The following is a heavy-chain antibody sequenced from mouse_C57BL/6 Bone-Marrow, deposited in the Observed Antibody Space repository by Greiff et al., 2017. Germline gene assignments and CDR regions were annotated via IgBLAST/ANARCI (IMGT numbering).Heavy chain of an antibody. J-gene: IGHJ4*01. CDR2: IYPGNSDT. CDR3: TGTTVVAYYAMDY. V-gene: IGHV1-5*01. D-gene: IGHD1-1*01. Sequence: VQLQQSGTVLARPGASVKMSCKTSGYTFTSYWMHWVKQRPGQGLEWIGAIYPGNSDTSYNQKFKGKAKLTAVTSASTAYMELSSLTNEDSAVYYCTGTTVVAYYAMDYWGQGTSGTVSS. CDR1: GYTFTSYW.